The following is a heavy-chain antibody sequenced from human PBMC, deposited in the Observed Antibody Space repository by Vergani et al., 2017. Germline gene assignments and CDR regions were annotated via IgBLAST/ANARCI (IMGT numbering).Heavy chain of an antibody. J-gene: IGHJ4*02. CDR3: ARDPTPYDIVTGYSAPVWGD. D-gene: IGHD3-9*01. CDR1: GFTVSSNY. CDR2: IYSGGST. Sequence: EVQLVESGGGLVQPGGSLRLSCAASGFTVSSNYMSWVRQAPGKGLEWVSVIYSGGSTYYADSVKGRFTISRDNSKNTLYLQMNSLRAEDTAVYYCARDPTPYDIVTGYSAPVWGDWGQGTLVTVSS. V-gene: IGHV3-66*02.